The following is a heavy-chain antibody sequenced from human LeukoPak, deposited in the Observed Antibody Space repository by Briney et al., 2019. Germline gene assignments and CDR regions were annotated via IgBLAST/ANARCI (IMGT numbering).Heavy chain of an antibody. V-gene: IGHV3-66*01. CDR1: GFTVSSNY. J-gene: IGHJ4*02. Sequence: GGSLRLSCAASGFTVSSNYMSRVRQAPGKGLEWVSVIYSGGSAYYADSVKGRFTISRDNSKNTLYLHMNSLRAEDTAVYYCARFVINSSGYYDYFDYWGQGTLVTVSS. D-gene: IGHD3-22*01. CDR3: ARFVINSSGYYDYFDY. CDR2: IYSGGSA.